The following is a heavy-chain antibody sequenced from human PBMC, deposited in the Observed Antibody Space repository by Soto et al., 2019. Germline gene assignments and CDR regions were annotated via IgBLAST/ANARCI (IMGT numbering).Heavy chain of an antibody. V-gene: IGHV1-69*06. CDR1: GGTFSSYA. CDR2: IIPIFGTA. CDR3: AFSSGIVVVPAAMDY. J-gene: IGHJ4*02. D-gene: IGHD2-2*01. Sequence: GASVKVSCKASGGTFSSYAISWVRQAPGQGLEWMGGIIPIFGTANYAQKFQGRVTITADKSTSTAYMELSSLRSEDTAVYYCAFSSGIVVVPAAMDYWGQGTLVTVSS.